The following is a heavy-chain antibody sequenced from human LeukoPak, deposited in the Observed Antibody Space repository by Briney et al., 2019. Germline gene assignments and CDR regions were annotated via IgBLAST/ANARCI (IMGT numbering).Heavy chain of an antibody. D-gene: IGHD3-10*01. V-gene: IGHV4-59*01. CDR2: IYYSGST. J-gene: IGHJ5*02. CDR1: GGSISSYY. Sequence: PSETLSLTCTVSGGSISSYYWSWIRQPPGKGLEWIGYIYYSGSTNYNPSLKSRVTISVDTSKNQFSLKLSSVTAADTAVYYCASGLLYGSGSVNWFDPWGQGTLVTVSS. CDR3: ASGLLYGSGSVNWFDP.